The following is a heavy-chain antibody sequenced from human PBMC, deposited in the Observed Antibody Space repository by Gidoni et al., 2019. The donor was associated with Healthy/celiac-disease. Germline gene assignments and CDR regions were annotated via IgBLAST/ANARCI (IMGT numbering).Heavy chain of an antibody. V-gene: IGHV4-61*01. J-gene: IGHJ6*02. CDR1: GGSVSSGSYY. CDR3: ARDRWDYGMDV. Sequence: QVQLQESGPGLVKPSETLSLTCTVSGGSVSSGSYYWSWIRQPPGKGLEWIGYIYYSGSTNYNPSLKSRVTISVDTSKNQFSLKLSSVTAADTAVYYCARDRWDYGMDVWGQGTTVTVSS. CDR2: IYYSGST.